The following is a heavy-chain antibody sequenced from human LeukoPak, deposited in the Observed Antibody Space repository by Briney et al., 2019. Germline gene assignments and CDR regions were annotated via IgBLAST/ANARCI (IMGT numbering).Heavy chain of an antibody. CDR3: ARDQKKSDSSGYYYDHDAFDI. V-gene: IGHV1-46*01. J-gene: IGHJ3*02. Sequence: ASVKVSCKASGYTFTSYYMHWVRQAPGQGLEWMGIINPSGGSTSYAQKFQGRVTMTRDTSTSTVYMELSSLRSEDTAVYYCARDQKKSDSSGYYYDHDAFDIWGQGTMVTVSS. CDR1: GYTFTSYY. D-gene: IGHD3-22*01. CDR2: INPSGGST.